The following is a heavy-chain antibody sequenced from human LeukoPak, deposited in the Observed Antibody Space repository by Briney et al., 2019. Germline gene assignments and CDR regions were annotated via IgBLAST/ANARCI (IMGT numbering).Heavy chain of an antibody. CDR3: ARDRLGDYDHSGYYDK. CDR2: ICDSGRTI. Sequence: GGSLRLSCAASGFTFSDYYMSWIRQALGKGLEWVSYICDSGRTIYYADSVKGRFTISRDNAKNSVYLQMNNLRAEDTAVYYCARDRLGDYDHSGYYDKWGQGTLVTVSS. V-gene: IGHV3-11*01. CDR1: GFTFSDYY. J-gene: IGHJ4*02. D-gene: IGHD3-22*01.